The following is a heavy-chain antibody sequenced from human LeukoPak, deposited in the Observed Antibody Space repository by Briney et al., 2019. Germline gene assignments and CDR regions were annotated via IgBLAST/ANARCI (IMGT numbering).Heavy chain of an antibody. V-gene: IGHV5-51*01. CDR1: GYSFTNYW. CDR3: ARPARGYYGSGSYVDY. J-gene: IGHJ4*02. D-gene: IGHD3-10*01. Sequence: GESLKISCKGSGYSFTNYWIGWVRQMPGKGLEWMGIIYPGDSDTRYYPSFQGQVTTSADKSISTAYLQWSSLKASDTAIYYCARPARGYYGSGSYVDYWGQGTLVTVSS. CDR2: IYPGDSDT.